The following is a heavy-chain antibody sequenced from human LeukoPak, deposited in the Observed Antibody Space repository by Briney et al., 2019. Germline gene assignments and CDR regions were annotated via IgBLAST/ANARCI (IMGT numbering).Heavy chain of an antibody. V-gene: IGHV3-9*01. CDR2: ISWNSGSI. J-gene: IGHJ4*02. Sequence: GRSLRLSCAASGFTFDDYAMHWVRQAPGKGLEWVSSISWNSGSIGYADSVKGRFTISRDNAKNSLYLQMNSLRAEDTALYYCAKDITAFRAATDGCPIDYWGQGTLVTVSS. D-gene: IGHD5-24*01. CDR3: AKDITAFRAATDGCPIDY. CDR1: GFTFDDYA.